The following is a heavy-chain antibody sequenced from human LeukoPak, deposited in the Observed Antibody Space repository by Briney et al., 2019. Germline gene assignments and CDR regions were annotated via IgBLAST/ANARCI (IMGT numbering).Heavy chain of an antibody. CDR3: AREGVTHNWFDP. CDR1: GGSISTYY. Sequence: PSETLSLTCTVSGGSISTYYWSWIRQPPGKGLEWIGYIYYSGSTNYKPSLKSRVTMSVDTSKNQFSLKLSSVTAADTAVYYCAREGVTHNWFDPWGKRTLVTVSS. J-gene: IGHJ5*02. V-gene: IGHV4-59*01. CDR2: IYYSGST. D-gene: IGHD4-11*01.